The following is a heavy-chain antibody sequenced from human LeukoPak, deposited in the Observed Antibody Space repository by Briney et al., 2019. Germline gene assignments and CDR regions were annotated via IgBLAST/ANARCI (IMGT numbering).Heavy chain of an antibody. V-gene: IGHV3-21*01. CDR3: ARVSDYGDYGILYYFDY. D-gene: IGHD4-17*01. CDR1: GFTFSGYN. J-gene: IGHJ4*02. Sequence: KTGGSLRLSCAASGFTFSGYNMNWVRQAPGKGLEWVSSISSSSSYIYYADSVKGRFTISRDNAKNSLYLQMNSLRAEDTAVYYCARVSDYGDYGILYYFDYWGQGTLVTVSS. CDR2: ISSSSSYI.